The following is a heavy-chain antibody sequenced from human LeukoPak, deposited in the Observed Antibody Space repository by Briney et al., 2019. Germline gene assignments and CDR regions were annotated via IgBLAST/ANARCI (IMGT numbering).Heavy chain of an antibody. D-gene: IGHD4/OR15-4a*01. Sequence: GGSLRLSCAASGFTFSSYAMHWVRHAPGKGLEWVAVISYDGSNKYYADSVKGRFTISRDNSKNTLYLQMNSLRAEDTAVYYCAREEDYGTDYWGQGTLVTVSS. CDR1: GFTFSSYA. CDR2: ISYDGSNK. CDR3: AREEDYGTDY. V-gene: IGHV3-30*04. J-gene: IGHJ4*02.